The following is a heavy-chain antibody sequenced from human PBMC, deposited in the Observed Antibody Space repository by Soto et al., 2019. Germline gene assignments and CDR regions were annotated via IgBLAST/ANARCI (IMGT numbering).Heavy chain of an antibody. V-gene: IGHV1-46*01. CDR1: GYTFTSYY. D-gene: IGHD6-19*01. J-gene: IGHJ4*02. Sequence: QVQLVQSGAEVKKPGASVKVSCKASGYTFTSYYMHWVRQAPGQGLEWMGIINPSGDSTSYAQKFQSRVTMTRDTSTSTVYMELSSLRSEDTAVYYCARELQKGRMVYSSGCYWLLGYGGQGTLVTVSS. CDR2: INPSGDST. CDR3: ARELQKGRMVYSSGCYWLLGY.